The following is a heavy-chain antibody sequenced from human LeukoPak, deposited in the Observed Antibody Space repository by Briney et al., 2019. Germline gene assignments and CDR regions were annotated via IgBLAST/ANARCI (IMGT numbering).Heavy chain of an antibody. Sequence: GASVKVSCKASGGTFSSYAISWVRQAPGQGLEWMGGIIPIFGTANYAQKFQGRVTITADESTSTAYMELSKDTAVYYCARESDYGDYLLSWFDPWGQGTLVTVSS. CDR2: IIPIFGTA. V-gene: IGHV1-69*13. D-gene: IGHD4-17*01. CDR3: ARESDYGDYLLSWFDP. J-gene: IGHJ5*02. CDR1: GGTFSSYA.